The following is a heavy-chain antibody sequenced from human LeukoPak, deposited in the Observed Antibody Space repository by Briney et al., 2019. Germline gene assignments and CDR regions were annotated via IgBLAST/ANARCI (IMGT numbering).Heavy chain of an antibody. D-gene: IGHD1-26*01. Sequence: GGSLRLYCAASGLTFTNAWMSWVRQAPGKGLEWVSAISGSGGSTYYADSVKGRFTISRDNSKNTLYLQMNSLRAEDTAVYYCAKSGSCYPPDYWGQGTLVTVSS. V-gene: IGHV3-23*01. J-gene: IGHJ4*02. CDR2: ISGSGGST. CDR3: AKSGSCYPPDY. CDR1: GLTFTNAW.